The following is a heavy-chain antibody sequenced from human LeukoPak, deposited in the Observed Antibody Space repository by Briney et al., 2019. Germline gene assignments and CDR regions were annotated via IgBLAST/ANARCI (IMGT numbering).Heavy chain of an antibody. Sequence: SETLSLTCTVSGGSIRSNSYYWGWIRQPPGKGLEWIGSIYHSGSTYYNAPLKSRVTISVDTSKNQFSLKLSSVTAADTAVYYCARHGGVGVIPDFDYWGQGTLVTVSS. CDR1: GGSIRSNSYY. V-gene: IGHV4-39*01. J-gene: IGHJ4*02. D-gene: IGHD2-8*02. CDR3: ARHGGVGVIPDFDY. CDR2: IYHSGST.